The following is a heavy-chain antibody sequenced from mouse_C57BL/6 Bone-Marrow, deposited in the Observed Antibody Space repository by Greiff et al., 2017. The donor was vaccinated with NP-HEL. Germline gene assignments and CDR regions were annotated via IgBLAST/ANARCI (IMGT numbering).Heavy chain of an antibody. CDR3: AITVPRFAY. V-gene: IGHV1-81*01. J-gene: IGHJ3*01. CDR2: IYPRSGNT. Sequence: QVQLQQSGAELARPGASVKLSCKASGYTFTSYGISWVKQRTGQGLEWIGEIYPRSGNTYYNEKFKGKATLTADKSSSTAYMELRSLTSEDSAVYVCAITVPRFAYWGQGTLVTVSA. D-gene: IGHD1-1*01. CDR1: GYTFTSYG.